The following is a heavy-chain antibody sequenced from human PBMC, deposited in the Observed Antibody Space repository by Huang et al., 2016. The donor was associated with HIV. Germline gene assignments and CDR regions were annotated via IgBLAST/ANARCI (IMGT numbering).Heavy chain of an antibody. D-gene: IGHD3-3*02. CDR1: GGTFKKYA. CDR3: AKVAAGQPFHFYYYMDA. J-gene: IGHJ6*03. Sequence: QVNLVQSGTEVRKPGSSVKVSCKASGGTFKKYAISWVRQAPGQGLELMGASIPRNCSAEYAEKFQDRVTLTADGSTNTAYLELDRLTSEDTAVYYCAKVAAGQPFHFYYYMDAWGDGTTVIVSS. V-gene: IGHV1-69*13. CDR2: SIPRNCSA.